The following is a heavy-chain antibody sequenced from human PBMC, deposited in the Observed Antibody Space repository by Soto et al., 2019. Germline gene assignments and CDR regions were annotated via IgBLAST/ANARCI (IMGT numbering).Heavy chain of an antibody. D-gene: IGHD3-22*01. V-gene: IGHV4-39*01. Sequence: LQLQESGPGLVKPSETLSLTCTVSGGSMSTSDYYWGWIRQTPGKGLEYIGNIDYRGSASYNPSLESRVTISIDTSKNQFSLTLSSVTAADTAVYICVDGYPWVGFDYWGQGTLVTVSS. CDR1: GGSMSTSDYY. CDR3: VDGYPWVGFDY. CDR2: IDYRGSA. J-gene: IGHJ4*02.